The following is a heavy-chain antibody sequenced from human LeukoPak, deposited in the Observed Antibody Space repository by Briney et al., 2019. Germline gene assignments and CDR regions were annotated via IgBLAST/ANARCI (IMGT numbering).Heavy chain of an antibody. CDR2: ISGSGGST. D-gene: IGHD6-13*01. Sequence: PGGSLRLPCAASGFTFSNYAMSWVRQAPGEGLEWVSAISGSGGSTYYADSVKGRFTISRDNSKSTLYLQMNSLRAEDTAVYYCARLRTGRFSTSWFDYWGQGSLVTVSS. CDR3: ARLRTGRFSTSWFDY. CDR1: GFTFSNYA. J-gene: IGHJ4*02. V-gene: IGHV3-23*01.